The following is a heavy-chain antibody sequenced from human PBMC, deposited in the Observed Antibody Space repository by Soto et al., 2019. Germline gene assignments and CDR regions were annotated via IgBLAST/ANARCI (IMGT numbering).Heavy chain of an antibody. V-gene: IGHV3-30*18. D-gene: IGHD2-8*01. CDR1: GFTFSSYG. J-gene: IGHJ4*02. CDR3: AKALVLSTHSAPDY. CDR2: ISYGGSNK. Sequence: PGGSLRLSCAASGFTFSSYGMHWVRQAPGKGLEWVAVISYGGSNKYYADSVKGRFTISRDNSKNTLYLQMNSLRAEDTAVYYCAKALVLSTHSAPDYWGQGTLVTVSS.